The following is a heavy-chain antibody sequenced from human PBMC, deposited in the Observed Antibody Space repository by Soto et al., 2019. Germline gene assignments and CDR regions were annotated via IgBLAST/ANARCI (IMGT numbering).Heavy chain of an antibody. Sequence: EVQLVESGGGLVQPGGSLRLSCAASGFSFSAYSMNWVRRAPGKGLEWVSYISSTSGSIYYADSVKGRFTISRDNAKNSLYLLMNSLRDEATDVYYCANYARLVVGGQYAMDVWGQGTTVTVS. D-gene: IGHD2-2*01. CDR2: ISSTSGSI. V-gene: IGHV3-48*02. CDR3: ANYARLVVGGQYAMDV. CDR1: GFSFSAYS. J-gene: IGHJ6*02.